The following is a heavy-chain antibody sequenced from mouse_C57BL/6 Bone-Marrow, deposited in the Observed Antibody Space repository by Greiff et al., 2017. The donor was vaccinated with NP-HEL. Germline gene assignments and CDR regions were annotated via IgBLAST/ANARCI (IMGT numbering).Heavy chain of an antibody. Sequence: QVQLQQSGPGLVQPSQSLSITCTVSGFSLTSYGVHWVRQSPGKGLEWLGVIWRGGSSDYNAAFMSRLSITKDKSKSQVFFKMNSLQADDTAIYYCGAVVADAMDYWGQGTSVTVSS. CDR1: GFSLTSYG. D-gene: IGHD1-1*01. V-gene: IGHV2-5*01. CDR2: IWRGGSS. CDR3: GAVVADAMDY. J-gene: IGHJ4*01.